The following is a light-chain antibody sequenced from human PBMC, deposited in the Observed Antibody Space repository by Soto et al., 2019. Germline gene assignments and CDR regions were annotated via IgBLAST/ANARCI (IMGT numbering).Light chain of an antibody. CDR2: WAS. J-gene: IGKJ4*01. CDR3: QQYYKTPIA. Sequence: DIVMTQSPDSLAVSLVERATINCKSSQSVLYSSNNKNYLAGYRQNXGQPPKVLIYWASTPESGVPDPLTGSGSGTDFTLTIHSIQPEDVASYYCQQYYKTPIASGGGTKVDTK. CDR1: QSVLYSSNNKNY. V-gene: IGKV4-1*01.